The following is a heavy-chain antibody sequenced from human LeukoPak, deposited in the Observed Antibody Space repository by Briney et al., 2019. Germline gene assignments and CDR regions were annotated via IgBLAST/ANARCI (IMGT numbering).Heavy chain of an antibody. CDR3: ARDVTGSASDY. V-gene: IGHV4-34*01. D-gene: IGHD1-1*01. Sequence: SETLSLTCAVYGGSFSGYYWSWIRQSPGKGLEWIGEVNHSGSTNYNPSLKSRVTISVDMSKNQFSLRLSSVTAADTSVYYCARDVTGSASDYWGQGTLVTVSS. CDR2: VNHSGST. J-gene: IGHJ4*02. CDR1: GGSFSGYY.